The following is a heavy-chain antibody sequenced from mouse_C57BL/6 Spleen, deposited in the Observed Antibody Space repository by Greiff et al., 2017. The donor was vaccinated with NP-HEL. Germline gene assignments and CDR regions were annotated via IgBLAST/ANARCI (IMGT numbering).Heavy chain of an antibody. V-gene: IGHV2-2*01. J-gene: IGHJ1*03. D-gene: IGHD1-1*01. CDR3: ATYYGSSWWYFDV. Sequence: VQRVESGPGLVQPSQSLSITCTASGFSLTSYGVHWVRQSPGKGLEWLGVIWSGGGTAYNAAFISSLSTSKDNSTSKVFFKMNSLQADDTAVYYCATYYGSSWWYFDVWGKGTTVTVSS. CDR1: GFSLTSYG. CDR2: IWSGGGT.